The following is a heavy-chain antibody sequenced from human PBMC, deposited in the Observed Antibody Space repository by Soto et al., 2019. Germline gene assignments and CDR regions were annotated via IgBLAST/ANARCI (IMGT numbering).Heavy chain of an antibody. CDR3: ARDRLDGANSGDLKFDI. CDR2: ISPAGDT. J-gene: IGHJ3*02. D-gene: IGHD3-10*01. CDR1: GFTFTSYD. Sequence: EVQLVESGGGLVQPGGSLRLSCAASGFTFTSYDMHWVRQATGKGLEWVSAISPAGDTYYPGSVKGRFTTSRENAKKSVYLQMDSLRVDDTAVYYCARDRLDGANSGDLKFDIWGQGTMVTVS. V-gene: IGHV3-13*01.